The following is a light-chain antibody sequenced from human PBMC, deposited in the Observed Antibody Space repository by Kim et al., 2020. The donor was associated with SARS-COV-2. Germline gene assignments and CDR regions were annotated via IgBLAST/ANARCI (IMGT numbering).Light chain of an antibody. J-gene: IGLJ2*01. Sequence: SSELTQDPAVSVALGQTVSITCQGDSLRRYYASWYQRRPGQAPVLLMYGKNNRPSGIPDRFSGSTSGNTASLTTTGAQAEDEADYYCQSRDSNNKVAFGGGTKLTVL. CDR2: GKN. V-gene: IGLV3-19*01. CDR3: QSRDSNNKVA. CDR1: SLRRYY.